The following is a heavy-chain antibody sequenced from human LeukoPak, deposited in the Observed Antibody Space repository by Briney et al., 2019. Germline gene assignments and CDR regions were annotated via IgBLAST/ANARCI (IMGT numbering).Heavy chain of an antibody. Sequence: PGGSLRLSCAASGFTFSSYSMNWVRQAPGKGLEWVSSISTSSSYIYSADSVKGRFTISRDNSKNTLYLQMGSLRAEDMAVYYCARGYYYDSSGYYLAPAEYFQHWGQGTLVTVSS. J-gene: IGHJ1*01. CDR1: GFTFSSYS. CDR3: ARGYYYDSSGYYLAPAEYFQH. D-gene: IGHD3-22*01. V-gene: IGHV3-21*01. CDR2: ISTSSSYI.